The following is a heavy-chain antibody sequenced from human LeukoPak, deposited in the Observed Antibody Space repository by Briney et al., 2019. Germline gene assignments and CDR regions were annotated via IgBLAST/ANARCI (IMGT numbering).Heavy chain of an antibody. V-gene: IGHV1-2*06. CDR2: INPNSGGT. D-gene: IGHD6-6*01. Sequence: ASVKVSCKASGYTFTGYYMHWVRQAPGQGLEWMGRINPNSGGTNYAQKFQGRVTMTRDTSISTAYMELSRLRYDDTAVYYCARERQDSSSSVDYWGQGTPVTVSS. CDR3: ARERQDSSSSVDY. J-gene: IGHJ4*02. CDR1: GYTFTGYY.